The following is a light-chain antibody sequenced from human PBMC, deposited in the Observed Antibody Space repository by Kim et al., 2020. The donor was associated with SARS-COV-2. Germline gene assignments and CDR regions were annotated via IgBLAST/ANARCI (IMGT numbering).Light chain of an antibody. V-gene: IGLV3-1*01. CDR3: QAWDSSTEMV. Sequence: SYELTQPPSVSVSPGQTASITCSGDKVGDKYACWYQQKPGQSPVLVIYQDSKRPSGIPERFSGSNSGNTATLTISGTQAMDEADYYCQAWDSSTEMVFGGGTQLTVL. CDR2: QDS. CDR1: KVGDKY. J-gene: IGLJ3*02.